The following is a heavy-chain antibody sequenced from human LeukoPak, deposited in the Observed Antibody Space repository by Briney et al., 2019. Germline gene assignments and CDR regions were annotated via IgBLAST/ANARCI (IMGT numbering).Heavy chain of an antibody. D-gene: IGHD5-18*01. V-gene: IGHV4-38-2*02. CDR1: GYSISSGYY. CDR2: FYHSGST. Sequence: SETLSLACTVPGYSISSGYYWGWIRQPPGKGLEWIGSFYHSGSTYYNPSLKSRVTISLDTSKNQFSLKLSSVTAADTAVYYCARGMDTAMVPIDYWGQGTLVTVSS. J-gene: IGHJ4*02. CDR3: ARGMDTAMVPIDY.